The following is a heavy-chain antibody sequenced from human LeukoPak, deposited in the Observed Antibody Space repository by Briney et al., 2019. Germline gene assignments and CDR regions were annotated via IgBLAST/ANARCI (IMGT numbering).Heavy chain of an antibody. CDR2: IGTAGDT. CDR1: GFTFSSYD. V-gene: IGHV3-13*01. J-gene: IGHJ3*02. D-gene: IGHD1-26*01. CDR3: ARARLYSGSYLDAFDI. Sequence: GGSLRLSCAASGFTFSSYDMHWVRQATGKGLEWVSAIGTAGDTYYPGSVKGRFTISRENAKNTLYLQMNSLRAGDTAVYYCARARLYSGSYLDAFDIWGQGTMATVSS.